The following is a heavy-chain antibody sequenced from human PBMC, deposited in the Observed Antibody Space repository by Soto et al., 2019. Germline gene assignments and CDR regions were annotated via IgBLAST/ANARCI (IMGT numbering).Heavy chain of an antibody. CDR3: AHRVTSSTISNVGWFDP. V-gene: IGHV2-5*02. Sequence: QITLKESGPALMEPTQTLTLTCSFSGLSLSTPGVGVGWLRQAPGKALECLAIIYWDNDKRYNPSLKTRLTITQETPKNQVDLTMTYLEPVDTAIYYCAHRVTSSTISNVGWFDPWGQGTLVTVS. CDR2: IYWDNDK. CDR1: GLSLSTPGVG. J-gene: IGHJ5*02. D-gene: IGHD1-26*01.